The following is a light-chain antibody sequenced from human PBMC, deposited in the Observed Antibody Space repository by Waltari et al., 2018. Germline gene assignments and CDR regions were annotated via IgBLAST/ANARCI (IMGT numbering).Light chain of an antibody. Sequence: DIVMTQSPDSLAVSLGERATINCKSSQSLLYRSNNKNYLAWYQQKPGQPPRLLMYWASTRESGVPDRFSGSESGTDFTLTISSLQAEDVAVYYCQQYSSIPITFGGGTKVEI. CDR3: QQYSSIPIT. CDR2: WAS. CDR1: QSLLYRSNNKNY. V-gene: IGKV4-1*01. J-gene: IGKJ4*01.